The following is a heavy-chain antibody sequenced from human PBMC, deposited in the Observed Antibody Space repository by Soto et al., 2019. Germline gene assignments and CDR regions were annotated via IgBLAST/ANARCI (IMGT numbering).Heavy chain of an antibody. V-gene: IGHV4-31*03. Sequence: QVQLHESGPGLVRPSETLSLTCTVSGGSINSGSYYWSWIRQHPGKGLEWIDYIYYSGSTSYNPSLKSRVNISIDASKTQFSLTLRSVTAADTAIYSCARVRIAGALPVDSWGLGALVTVSS. CDR3: ARVRIAGALPVDS. D-gene: IGHD1-26*01. CDR1: GGSINSGSYY. J-gene: IGHJ4*02. CDR2: IYYSGST.